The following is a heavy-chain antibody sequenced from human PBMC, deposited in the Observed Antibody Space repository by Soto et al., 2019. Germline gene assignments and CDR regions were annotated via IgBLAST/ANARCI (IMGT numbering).Heavy chain of an antibody. V-gene: IGHV1-24*01. D-gene: IGHD1-26*01. CDR1: GYTLTELS. Sequence: QVQPVQSGAEVKKPGASVKVSCKVSGYTLTELSMHWVRQAPGKGHEWMGGFDPEDGETIYAQKFQGRVTMTEDTATDRAYMELRSLRSEDRAVYYCATEGLWNSGSSVVGLWGQGTLVTVSS. CDR2: FDPEDGET. CDR3: ATEGLWNSGSSVVGL. J-gene: IGHJ4*02.